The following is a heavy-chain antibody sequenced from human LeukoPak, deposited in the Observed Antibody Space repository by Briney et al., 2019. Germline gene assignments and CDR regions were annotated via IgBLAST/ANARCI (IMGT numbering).Heavy chain of an antibody. CDR3: AKGHESWSSFDY. V-gene: IGHV3-21*01. Sequence: PGGSLRLSCAASGFTFSSYSMNWVRQAPGKGLEWVSSISSSRSYIYYADSVKGRFTISRDNAKNSLYLQMNSMRAEDTAVYSCAKGHESWSSFDYWGQGTLVTVSS. CDR2: ISSSRSYI. J-gene: IGHJ4*02. D-gene: IGHD6-13*01. CDR1: GFTFSSYS.